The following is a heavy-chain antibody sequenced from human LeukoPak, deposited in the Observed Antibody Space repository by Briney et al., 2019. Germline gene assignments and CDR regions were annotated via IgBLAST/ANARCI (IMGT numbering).Heavy chain of an antibody. CDR2: INVISNT. V-gene: IGHV3-23*01. CDR3: AREHTVAATGTHWFAP. D-gene: IGHD6-13*01. CDR1: GFTFSNYA. Sequence: GGSLRLSCAASGFTFSNYAMSWVRQAPGKGLDWVSGINVISNTYYADSVRGRFTISRDNSENRLYLQMSSLRVEDTAVYYCAREHTVAATGTHWFAPWGQGTLVTVSS. J-gene: IGHJ5*02.